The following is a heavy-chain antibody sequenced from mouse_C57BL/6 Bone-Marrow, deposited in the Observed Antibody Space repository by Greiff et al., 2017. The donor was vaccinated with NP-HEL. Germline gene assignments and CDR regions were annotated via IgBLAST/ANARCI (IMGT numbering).Heavy chain of an antibody. V-gene: IGHV5-6*01. CDR3: AREGGEVWGNDVDY. D-gene: IGHD2-2*01. CDR2: ISSGGSYT. CDR1: GFTFSSYG. J-gene: IGHJ2*01. Sequence: EVMLVESGGDLVKPGGSLKLSCAASGFTFSSYGMSWVRQTPDKRLEWVATISSGGSYTYYPDSVKGRFTISRDNAKKTLYRKMSSLKSEDTAMYYCAREGGEVWGNDVDYWGQGTTLTVSS.